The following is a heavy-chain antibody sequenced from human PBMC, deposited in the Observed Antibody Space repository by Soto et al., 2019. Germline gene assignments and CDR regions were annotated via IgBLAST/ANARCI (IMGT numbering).Heavy chain of an antibody. CDR2: IYWNDEQ. Sequence: QITLTESGPTLATPTQTLTLTCTFSGFSLTSGVVGVGWIRQPPGEALEWLALIYWNDEQYYNPSLRNRLTITSDTSKNQVVLTMTNMDPVDTATYYCAHRLPGPSGYDVWGQGTTVTVSS. CDR1: GFSLTSGVVG. CDR3: AHRLPGPSGYDV. J-gene: IGHJ6*02. V-gene: IGHV2-5*01. D-gene: IGHD6-13*01.